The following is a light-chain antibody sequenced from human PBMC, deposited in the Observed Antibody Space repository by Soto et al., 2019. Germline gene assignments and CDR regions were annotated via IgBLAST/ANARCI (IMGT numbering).Light chain of an antibody. J-gene: IGKJ2*01. CDR2: AAS. Sequence: DIQMTQSPSTLSASVGDRVTITCRASENINTWLAWYQRKPGKAPKLLIYAASSLEGGVPSRFSGSGSGTEFTLTISSLHPDDFATYYCQQYNNWYAFGQGTNLEIK. CDR3: QQYNNWYA. CDR1: ENINTW. V-gene: IGKV1-5*01.